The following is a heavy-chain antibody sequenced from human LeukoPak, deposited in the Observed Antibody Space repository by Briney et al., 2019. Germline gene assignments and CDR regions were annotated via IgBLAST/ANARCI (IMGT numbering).Heavy chain of an antibody. CDR2: ISYDGSNK. Sequence: GGSLRLSCAASGFTFSSYATHWVRQAPGKGLEWVAVISYDGSNKYYADSVKGRFTISRDNSKNTLYLQMNSLRAEDTAVYYCASGSQLWLRGAGLGIDYWGQGTLVTVSS. CDR1: GFTFSSYA. D-gene: IGHD5-18*01. V-gene: IGHV3-30*04. J-gene: IGHJ4*02. CDR3: ASGSQLWLRGAGLGIDY.